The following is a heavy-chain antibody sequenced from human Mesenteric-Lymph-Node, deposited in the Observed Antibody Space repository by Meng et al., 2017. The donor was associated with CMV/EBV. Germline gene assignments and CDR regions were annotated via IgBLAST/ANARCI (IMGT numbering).Heavy chain of an antibody. CDR3: VRDRVVGATGNFYY. D-gene: IGHD1-26*01. V-gene: IGHV3-11*04. CDR1: GFPCSDYY. CDR2: ISNDGRAM. J-gene: IGHJ4*02. Sequence: AFGFPCSDYYMSWIRQAPGKAPEWLSYISNDGRAMYYADSVKGRFTISRDNAKNSLYLQMTSLTAADTALYYCVRDRVVGATGNFYYWGQGVLVTVSS.